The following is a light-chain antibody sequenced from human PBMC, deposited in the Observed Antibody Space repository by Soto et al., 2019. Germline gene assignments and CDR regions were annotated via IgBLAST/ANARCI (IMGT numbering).Light chain of an antibody. V-gene: IGLV2-8*01. CDR3: SSYAGSNNFV. Sequence: QSALTQPPSASGSPGQSVTISCTGTSSDVGGYNYVSWYQQLPGKAPKLMIYEVSERPSGVPDRFSGSKSSNTASLTVSGLQAEDEADYYCSSYAGSNNFVFGTGTKLTVL. CDR2: EVS. J-gene: IGLJ1*01. CDR1: SSDVGGYNY.